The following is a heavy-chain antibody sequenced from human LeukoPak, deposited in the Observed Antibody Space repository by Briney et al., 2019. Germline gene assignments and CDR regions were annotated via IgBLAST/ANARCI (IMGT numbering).Heavy chain of an antibody. CDR3: VKDRDFWSGLDV. J-gene: IGHJ6*02. V-gene: IGHV3-30*18. D-gene: IGHD3-3*01. Sequence: PGGSLRLSCAASGFTFSSYGMHWVRQAPGKGLEWVAVISYDGSNKYYADSVKGRFTISRDNAKNSLYLQMNSLKLEDTALYYCVKDRDFWSGLDVWGQGTMVTVS. CDR2: ISYDGSNK. CDR1: GFTFSSYG.